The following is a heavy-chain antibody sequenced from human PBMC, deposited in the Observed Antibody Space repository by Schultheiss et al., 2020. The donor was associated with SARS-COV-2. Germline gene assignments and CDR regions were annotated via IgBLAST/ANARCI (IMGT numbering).Heavy chain of an antibody. Sequence: SQTLSLTCSVSGGSVSSGSYYWTWIRQPPGKGLEWIGFVYHSGSTKNNPSLRSRVDISVDTSKNQFSLELSSVTAADTAVYYCARVHDDFWSGYYFDYWGQGTLVTVSS. D-gene: IGHD3-3*01. V-gene: IGHV4-61*01. CDR2: VYHSGST. CDR3: ARVHDDFWSGYYFDY. CDR1: GGSVSSGSYY. J-gene: IGHJ4*02.